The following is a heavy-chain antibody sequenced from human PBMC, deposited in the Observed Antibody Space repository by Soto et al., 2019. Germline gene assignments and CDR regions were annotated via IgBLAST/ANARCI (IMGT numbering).Heavy chain of an antibody. CDR1: GTSIRSTYW. V-gene: IGHV4-4*02. J-gene: IGHJ4*02. D-gene: IGHD6-13*01. CDR3: ARYNAASGTYYFDY. CDR2: IYHSGTT. Sequence: SETLSLTCVVSGTSIRSTYWWTWVRQAPGKGLEWIGEIYHSGTTNYNPSLKSRVTISVDISKSQFSLRLTSVTAADTAVYYCARYNAASGTYYFDYWGQGALVTVSS.